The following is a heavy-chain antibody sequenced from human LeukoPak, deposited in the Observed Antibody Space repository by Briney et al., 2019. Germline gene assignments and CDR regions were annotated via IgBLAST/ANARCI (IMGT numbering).Heavy chain of an antibody. D-gene: IGHD3-16*01. CDR3: AKSQSLLSLGGPFDS. CDR1: GFIFSSYG. CDR2: ISGRGGST. Sequence: SGGSLRLSCAASGFIFSSYGMSWVRQAPGKGLEWVSGISGRGGSTSSADSVKGRLTISRDNSKNTLYLHMNSLRAEDTAIYYCAKSQSLLSLGGPFDSWGQGTLVTVSS. V-gene: IGHV3-23*01. J-gene: IGHJ4*02.